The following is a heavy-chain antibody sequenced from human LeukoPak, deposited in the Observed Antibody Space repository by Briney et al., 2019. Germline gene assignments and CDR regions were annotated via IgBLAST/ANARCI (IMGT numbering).Heavy chain of an antibody. J-gene: IGHJ3*02. V-gene: IGHV3-11*01. Sequence: GGSLRLSCAASGFTLSDYYMTWIRQAPGKGLEWISYISSSGSTIYYAGSVEGRFTISRDNARNSLYLQMNSLRAEDTAVYYCVRGSDRLLYDAFDMWGQGTMVTVSS. CDR1: GFTLSDYY. CDR2: ISSSGSTI. CDR3: VRGSDRLLYDAFDM. D-gene: IGHD3-9*01.